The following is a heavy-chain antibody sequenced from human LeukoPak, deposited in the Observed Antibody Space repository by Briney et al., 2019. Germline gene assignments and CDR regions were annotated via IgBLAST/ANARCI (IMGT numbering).Heavy chain of an antibody. CDR1: AYTFTDHY. D-gene: IGHD4-17*01. V-gene: IGHV1-8*02. CDR2: MNPNSGNG. J-gene: IGHJ6*02. CDR3: ARINYGDYRYGLDV. Sequence: ASVKVSCKASAYTFTDHYMHWVRQATGQGLEWMGWMNPNSGNGGYARNFQGRVTMTRDTSINTAYMELSSLRSEDTAVYYCARINYGDYRYGLDVWGQGTTVTVSS.